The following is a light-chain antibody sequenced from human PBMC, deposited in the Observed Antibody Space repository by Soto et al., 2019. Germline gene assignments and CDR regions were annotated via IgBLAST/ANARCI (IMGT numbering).Light chain of an antibody. Sequence: EIVLTQSPGTLSLSPGERATLSCRASQSVSSSYLAWYQEKPGQAPRLLIYGASSRATGIPDRFSGSASGTDFTLTISRLEPEDFAVYYCQQYGSSLWTFGQGPKVEIK. CDR2: GAS. J-gene: IGKJ1*01. V-gene: IGKV3-20*01. CDR3: QQYGSSLWT. CDR1: QSVSSSY.